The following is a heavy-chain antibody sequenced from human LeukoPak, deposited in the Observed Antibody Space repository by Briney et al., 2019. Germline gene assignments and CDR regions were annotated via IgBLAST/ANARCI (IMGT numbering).Heavy chain of an antibody. V-gene: IGHV4-39*07. CDR1: GGSISSSSYY. CDR2: IYYSGST. CDR3: ARDPYSSGWYWESDAFDI. Sequence: KSSETLSLTCTVSGGSISSSSYYWGWIRQPPGKGLEWIGSIYYSGSTYYNPSLKSRVTISVDTSKNQFSLKLSSVTAADTAVYYCARDPYSSGWYWESDAFDIWGQGTMVTVSS. J-gene: IGHJ3*02. D-gene: IGHD6-19*01.